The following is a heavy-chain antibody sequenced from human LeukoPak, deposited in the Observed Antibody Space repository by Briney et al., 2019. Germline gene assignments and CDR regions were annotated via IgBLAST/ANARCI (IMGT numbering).Heavy chain of an antibody. CDR3: AKDGPVVITTLSDY. D-gene: IGHD3-22*01. CDR2: VTATGGET. J-gene: IGHJ4*02. V-gene: IGHV3-23*01. Sequence: GGSLRLSCIVSGFTFSAYAMSWVRQAPGKGLEWVSVVTATGGETYYADSVRGRFIISRDNSRITFYLQMDSLRADDTAIYYCAKDGPVVITTLSDYWGQGTLVTVSS. CDR1: GFTFSAYA.